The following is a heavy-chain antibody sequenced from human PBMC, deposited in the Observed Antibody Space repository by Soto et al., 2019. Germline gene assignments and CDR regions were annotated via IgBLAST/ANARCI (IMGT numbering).Heavy chain of an antibody. CDR2: IGTAGDT. D-gene: IGHD2-15*01. CDR3: ARGYCSGGSCYSVAQFDY. J-gene: IGHJ4*02. CDR1: GFTFSSYD. Sequence: GGSLRLSCAASGFTFSSYDMHWVRQATGKGLEWVSAIGTAGDTYYPGSVKGRFTISRENAKNSLYLQMNSLRAGDTAVYYCARGYCSGGSCYSVAQFDYWGQGTLVTVSS. V-gene: IGHV3-13*01.